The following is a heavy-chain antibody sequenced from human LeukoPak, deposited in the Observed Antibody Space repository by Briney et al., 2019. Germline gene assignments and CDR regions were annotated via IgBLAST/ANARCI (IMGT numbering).Heavy chain of an antibody. D-gene: IGHD3-10*01. Sequence: GGSLRLSCAASRFTFTNYAMSWVRQAPGKGLEWVSSISASGTTTYFADSVKGRFTISRDNSKNTLYLQITSLRAEDTAVYYCVAYYGSGRSADWGQGTLVTVSS. CDR1: RFTFTNYA. CDR2: ISASGTTT. J-gene: IGHJ4*02. V-gene: IGHV3-23*01. CDR3: VAYYGSGRSAD.